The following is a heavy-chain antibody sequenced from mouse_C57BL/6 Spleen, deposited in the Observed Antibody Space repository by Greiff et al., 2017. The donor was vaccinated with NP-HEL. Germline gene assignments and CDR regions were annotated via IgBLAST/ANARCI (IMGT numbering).Heavy chain of an antibody. V-gene: IGHV2-5*01. CDR1: GFSFTSYC. Sequence: VQLQESGPGLVQPSQSLSITCTVSGFSFTSYCVHWVRQSPGKGLEWLGVIWRGGSTDYNAAFMSRLSITKDNSKSQVFFKMNSLQADDTAIYSCANECNYDAFDYWGQGTTLTVSS. D-gene: IGHD2-4*01. CDR3: ANECNYDAFDY. J-gene: IGHJ2*01. CDR2: IWRGGST.